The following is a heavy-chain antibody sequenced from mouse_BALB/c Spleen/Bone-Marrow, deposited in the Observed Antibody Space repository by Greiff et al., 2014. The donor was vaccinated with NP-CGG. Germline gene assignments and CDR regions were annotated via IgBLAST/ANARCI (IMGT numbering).Heavy chain of an antibody. J-gene: IGHJ3*01. CDR3: ASYYYGSSSFAY. CDR2: IDPANGNT. D-gene: IGHD1-1*01. CDR1: GFNIKDTY. Sequence: EVQLQQSGAELVKPGASVMLSCTASGFNIKDTYMHWVKQRPEQGLEWIGRIDPANGNTKYDPKFQGKATITADTSSNTAYLQLSSLISEDTAVYYCASYYYGSSSFAYWGQGTLVTVSA. V-gene: IGHV14-3*02.